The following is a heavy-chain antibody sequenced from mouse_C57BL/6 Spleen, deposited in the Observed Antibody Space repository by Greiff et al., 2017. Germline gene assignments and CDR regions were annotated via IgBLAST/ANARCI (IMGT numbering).Heavy chain of an antibody. J-gene: IGHJ3*01. CDR1: GYSFTDYN. D-gene: IGHD1-1*01. CDR3: ARWTVVEGWCAY. Sequence: VQLQQSGPELVKPGASVKISCKASGYSFTDYNMNWVKQSNGKSLEWIGVINPNYGTTSYNPKSKGKDTLTVDQSSSTAYMQLNSLTSEASAVYYCARWTVVEGWCAYWGQGTLVTVSA. V-gene: IGHV1-39*01. CDR2: INPNYGTT.